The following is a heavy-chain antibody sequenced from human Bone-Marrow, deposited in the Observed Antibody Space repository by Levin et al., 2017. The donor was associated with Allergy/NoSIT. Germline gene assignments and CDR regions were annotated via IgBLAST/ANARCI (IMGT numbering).Heavy chain of an antibody. CDR1: GFTFDAYA. Sequence: HSGGSLRLSCVASGFTFDAYAVHWVRQAPGKGLEWVSGISWNSGGIDYADSVKGRFTISRDNAKNSVYLQMNSLRPEDTALYYCAKVQRGYSYAPYYGMDVWGQGTTVTVSS. CDR3: AKVQRGYSYAPYYGMDV. J-gene: IGHJ6*02. CDR2: ISWNSGGI. D-gene: IGHD5-12*01. V-gene: IGHV3-9*01.